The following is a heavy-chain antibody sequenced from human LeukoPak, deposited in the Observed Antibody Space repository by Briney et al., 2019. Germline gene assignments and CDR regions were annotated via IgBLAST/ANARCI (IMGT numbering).Heavy chain of an antibody. Sequence: GGSLRLSCAASGFTFSSYGMSWVRQAPGKGLEWISAISDSGDSTYSADSVKGRFTISRDNSKNTLYLQMNSVRAEDTAVYYCAKLSDRYSYDYADYWGQGTLVTVSS. V-gene: IGHV3-23*01. J-gene: IGHJ4*02. CDR1: GFTFSSYG. D-gene: IGHD5-18*01. CDR2: ISDSGDST. CDR3: AKLSDRYSYDYADY.